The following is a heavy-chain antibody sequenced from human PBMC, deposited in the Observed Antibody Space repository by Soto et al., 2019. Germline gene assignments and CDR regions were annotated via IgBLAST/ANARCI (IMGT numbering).Heavy chain of an antibody. J-gene: IGHJ4*02. CDR3: ARVGYCSSTPCWPIGYFEY. V-gene: IGHV4-59*01. D-gene: IGHD2-2*01. Sequence: QVQLQESGPGLVKPSETLSLTCTVSGDSISSFYWTWIRQPPGKGLEWVGYIFSSGSTNCNPSLKSRVTISVDTSENQFSLKLTSVSAADPAVYYCARVGYCSSTPCWPIGYFEYWGQGTLVTVSS. CDR2: IFSSGST. CDR1: GDSISSFY.